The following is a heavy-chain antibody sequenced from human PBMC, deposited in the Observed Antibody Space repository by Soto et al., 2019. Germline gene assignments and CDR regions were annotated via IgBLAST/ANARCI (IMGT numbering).Heavy chain of an antibody. CDR1: GGSVSSGSYY. J-gene: IGHJ1*01. V-gene: IGHV4-61*01. CDR2: IYNIGST. Sequence: ASEILSLTCTVSGGSVSSGSYYWSWLRQPPGKGLEWIGYIYNIGSTNYNPSLRSRVTMSIDTSQEQFSLKLSSVTATDTAVYYCATGRDVPEGDVEYFQNWGQGTLVIVSS. CDR3: ATGRDVPEGDVEYFQN. D-gene: IGHD2-21*02.